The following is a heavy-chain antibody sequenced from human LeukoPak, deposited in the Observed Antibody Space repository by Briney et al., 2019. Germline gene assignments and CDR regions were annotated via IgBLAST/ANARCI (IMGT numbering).Heavy chain of an antibody. J-gene: IGHJ4*02. Sequence: SGTLSLTCAVSGGSISSSNWWSWVRQSPGKGLEWIGYIYYSGSTYYNPSLKSRVTISVDTSKNQFSLKLSSVTAADTAVYYCARVGSNYEAGNWGQGTLVTVSS. V-gene: IGHV4-4*02. CDR3: ARVGSNYEAGN. CDR1: GGSISSSNW. CDR2: IYYSGST. D-gene: IGHD4-11*01.